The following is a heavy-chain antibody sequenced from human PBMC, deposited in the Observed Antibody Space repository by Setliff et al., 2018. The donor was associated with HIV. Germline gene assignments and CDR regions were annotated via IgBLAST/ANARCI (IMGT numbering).Heavy chain of an antibody. V-gene: IGHV4-59*08. CDR3: ARGSFIGDYYYFDY. CDR2: VFDSGSA. CDR1: GGSISRYY. D-gene: IGHD3-10*01. Sequence: SETLSLTCTVSGGSISRYYWNWVRQSPERGLEWIGYVFDSGSANYNPSLKSRVTISVDTSKNQFSLKLSPVTAADTAVYYCARGSFIGDYYYFDYWGQGPLVTVSS. J-gene: IGHJ4*02.